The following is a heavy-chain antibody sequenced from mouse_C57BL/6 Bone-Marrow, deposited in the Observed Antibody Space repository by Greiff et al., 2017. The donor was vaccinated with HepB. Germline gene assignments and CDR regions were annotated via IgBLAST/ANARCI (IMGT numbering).Heavy chain of an antibody. Sequence: QVQLQQPGAELVKPGASVKMSCKASGYTFTSYWITWVKQRPGQGLEWIGDIYPGSGSTNYNEKFKSKATLTVDTSSSTAYMQLSSLTSEDSAVYDCARALRRGAWFAYWGQGTLVTVSA. J-gene: IGHJ3*01. D-gene: IGHD3-2*02. CDR2: IYPGSGST. CDR3: ARALRRGAWFAY. V-gene: IGHV1-55*01. CDR1: GYTFTSYW.